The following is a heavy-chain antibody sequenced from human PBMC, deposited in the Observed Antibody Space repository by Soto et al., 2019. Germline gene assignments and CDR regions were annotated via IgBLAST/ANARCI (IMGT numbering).Heavy chain of an antibody. CDR2: INSGASTT. CDR1: GFTFSSSW. D-gene: IGHD6-19*01. Sequence: EVQLVESGGGLVQPGGSLRLSCAASGFTFSSSWMHWVRQAPGKGLVWVSRINSGASTTNYADSVKGRFTISRDNAKKTLYLEMDSLTAEDTAVDFCARGPSGWFGYDYWGQGTLVTVSS. J-gene: IGHJ4*02. V-gene: IGHV3-74*01. CDR3: ARGPSGWFGYDY.